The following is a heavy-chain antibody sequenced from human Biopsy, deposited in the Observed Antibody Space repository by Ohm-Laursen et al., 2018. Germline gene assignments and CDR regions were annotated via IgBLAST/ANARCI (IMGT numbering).Heavy chain of an antibody. CDR2: IYPGGST. CDR1: GDSISIYY. V-gene: IGHV4-4*07. D-gene: IGHD2-21*02. CDR3: ARDDAVTVIRGLYY. J-gene: IGHJ4*02. Sequence: SETLSLTCNVSGDSISIYYWSWIRQPAGKGLEWIGRIYPGGSTNYNPSLKSRVTISIDKSKNQFFLKLSSVTAEDTAVYYCARDDAVTVIRGLYYWGQGALVTGSS.